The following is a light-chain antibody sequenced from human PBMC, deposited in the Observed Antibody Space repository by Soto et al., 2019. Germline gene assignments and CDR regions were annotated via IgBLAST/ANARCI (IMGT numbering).Light chain of an antibody. CDR3: QQYGSSPLT. CDR1: QSVSSSY. CDR2: DAS. V-gene: IGKV3-20*01. Sequence: ESVLTQSPSTLSLSPGERATLXXSASQSVSSSYLAWYQQKPGQAPRVXIYDASNRATGIPDRFSGSGAGTDFTLTISRLEPEDVAVYYCQQYGSSPLTFGQGTKVDIK. J-gene: IGKJ1*01.